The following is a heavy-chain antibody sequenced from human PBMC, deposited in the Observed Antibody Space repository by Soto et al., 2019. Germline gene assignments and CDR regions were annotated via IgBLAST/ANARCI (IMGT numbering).Heavy chain of an antibody. Sequence: QLQLQESGPGLVKPSETLSLTCTVSGGSISSSSYYWGWIRQPPGKGLEWIGSIYYSGSTYYNPSLKSRVTISVDTSKNQFSLKLSSVTAADTAVYYCARRAVLRDGYNHGGGAAFDIWGQGTMVTVSS. CDR3: ARRAVLRDGYNHGGGAAFDI. J-gene: IGHJ3*02. CDR1: GGSISSSSYY. V-gene: IGHV4-39*01. D-gene: IGHD5-18*01. CDR2: IYYSGST.